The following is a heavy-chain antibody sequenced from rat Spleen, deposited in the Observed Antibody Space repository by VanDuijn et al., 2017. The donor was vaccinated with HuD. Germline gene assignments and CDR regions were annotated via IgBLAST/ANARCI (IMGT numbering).Heavy chain of an antibody. D-gene: IGHD1-2*01. Sequence: EVQLMESGGGLVQPGRSLKLSCVASGFTFNNYWMTWIRQAPGKGLEWVASITNTGGSTYYPDSVKGRFTISRDNAKSTLYLQMNSLRSEDTATYYCTRPHSSLYVMDAWGQGASVTVSS. CDR1: GFTFNNYW. CDR3: TRPHSSLYVMDA. J-gene: IGHJ4*01. CDR2: ITNTGGST. V-gene: IGHV5-31*01.